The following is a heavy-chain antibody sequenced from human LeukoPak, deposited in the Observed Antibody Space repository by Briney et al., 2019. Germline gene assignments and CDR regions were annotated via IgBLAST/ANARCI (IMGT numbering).Heavy chain of an antibody. J-gene: IGHJ4*02. Sequence: ASVKVSCKASGGTFSSYAISWVRQAPGQGLEWMGGIIPIIGTANYAQKFQGRVTITADESTSTAYMELSSLRSEDTAVYYCARRRQEYYGSGSYFFDYWGQGTLVTVSS. V-gene: IGHV1-69*13. D-gene: IGHD3-10*01. CDR3: ARRRQEYYGSGSYFFDY. CDR1: GGTFSSYA. CDR2: IIPIIGTA.